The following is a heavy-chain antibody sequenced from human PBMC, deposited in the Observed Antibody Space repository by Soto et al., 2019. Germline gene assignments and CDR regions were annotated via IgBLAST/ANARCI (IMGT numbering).Heavy chain of an antibody. CDR1: RITIFGYW. Sequence: EVQLEQSGGGLVQPGGSLRLSCVASRITIFGYWMSWVRQAPGRGLEWVATIRQDGGQMHYVDSVKGRFTISRDRAKISLYLQMNRLTVEDTALYYCSTTGGYWGQGIRVTVSS. D-gene: IGHD2-8*02. J-gene: IGHJ4*02. CDR3: STTGGY. V-gene: IGHV3-7*05. CDR2: IRQDGGQM.